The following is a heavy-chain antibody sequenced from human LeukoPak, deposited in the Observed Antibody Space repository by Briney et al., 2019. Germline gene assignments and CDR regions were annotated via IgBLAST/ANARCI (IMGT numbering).Heavy chain of an antibody. CDR3: ARDGPDYDILTGYYHLYYYYMDV. V-gene: IGHV4-4*07. D-gene: IGHD3-9*01. J-gene: IGHJ6*03. CDR1: GGSISSYY. Sequence: SETLSLTCTVSGGSISSYYWSWIRQPAGKGLEWIGRIYTSGSTNYNPSLKSRVTMSVDTSKNQFSLKLSSVTAADTAVYHCARDGPDYDILTGYYHLYYYYMDVWGKGTTVTVSS. CDR2: IYTSGST.